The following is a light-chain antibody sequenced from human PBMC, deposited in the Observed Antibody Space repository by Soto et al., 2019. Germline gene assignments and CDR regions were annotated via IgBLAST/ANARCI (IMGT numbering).Light chain of an antibody. CDR1: SSDIGSYNL. J-gene: IGLJ2*01. CDR2: EGS. CDR3: SSYAVTTALV. Sequence: QSVLTQPASVSGSPGQSITISCTGTSSDIGSYNLVSWYQQYPGKAPKLMIYEGSKRPSGISTRFSGSKSGNTASLTISWLQAEDEADYYCSSYAVTTALVFGGGTKLTVL. V-gene: IGLV2-23*01.